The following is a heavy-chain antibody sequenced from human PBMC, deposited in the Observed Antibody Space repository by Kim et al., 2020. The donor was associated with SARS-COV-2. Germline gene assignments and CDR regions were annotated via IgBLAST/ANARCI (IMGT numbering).Heavy chain of an antibody. D-gene: IGHD3-9*01. CDR1: GFTFSSYG. Sequence: GGSLRLSCAASGFTFSSYGMHWVRQAPGKGLEWVTVIWYDGSNKYYADSVKGRFTISRDNSKNTLYLQMNNLTDEDTAVYYCARDEREVLRLFDWSYYYCYMDVGGRGATVAVAS. V-gene: IGHV3-33*01. CDR2: IWYDGSNK. CDR3: ARDEREVLRLFDWSYYYCYMDV. J-gene: IGHJ6*03.